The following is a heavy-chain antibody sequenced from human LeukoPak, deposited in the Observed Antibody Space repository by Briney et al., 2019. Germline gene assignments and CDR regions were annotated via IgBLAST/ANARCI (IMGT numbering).Heavy chain of an antibody. CDR1: GFTFSSYT. Sequence: GGSLRLSCAASGFTFSSYTMNWVRQAPGKGLEWVSYISSSGSTIYYADSVKGRFTISRDNAKNSLYLQMNSLRAEDTAVYYCARSDSRGYSSSWGPRSDAFDIWGQGTMVTVSS. CDR3: ARSDSRGYSSSWGPRSDAFDI. CDR2: ISSSGSTI. V-gene: IGHV3-48*04. D-gene: IGHD6-13*01. J-gene: IGHJ3*02.